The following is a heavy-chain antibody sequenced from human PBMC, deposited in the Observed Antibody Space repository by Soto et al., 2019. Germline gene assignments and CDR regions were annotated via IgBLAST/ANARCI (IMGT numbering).Heavy chain of an antibody. CDR1: GYTFTSYG. CDR3: ARTSRRGYSYGYFDY. CDR2: ISAYNGNT. J-gene: IGHJ4*02. Sequence: ASVKVSCKASGYTFTSYGISRVRQAPGQGLEWMGWISAYNGNTNYAQKLQGRVTMTTDTSTSTAYMELRSLRSDDTAVYYCARTSRRGYSYGYFDYWGQGTLVTVSS. V-gene: IGHV1-18*01. D-gene: IGHD5-18*01.